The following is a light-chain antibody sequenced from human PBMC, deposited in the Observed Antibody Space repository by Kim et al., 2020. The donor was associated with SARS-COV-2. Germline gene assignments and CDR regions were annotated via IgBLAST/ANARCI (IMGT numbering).Light chain of an antibody. J-gene: IGKJ1*01. CDR1: HSVSSN. Sequence: SPGERATLSCRASHSVSSNLAWYQQKPGQAPRLLIYGASTRATGIPATFSGSVSGTEFTLTISSLQSEDFAVYYCQQYNNWPPWTFGQGTKVDIK. CDR2: GAS. V-gene: IGKV3-15*01. CDR3: QQYNNWPPWT.